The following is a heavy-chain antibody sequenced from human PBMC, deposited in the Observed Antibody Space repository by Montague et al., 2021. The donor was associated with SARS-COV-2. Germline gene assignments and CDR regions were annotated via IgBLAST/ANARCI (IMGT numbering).Heavy chain of an antibody. J-gene: IGHJ4*02. V-gene: IGHV3-23*01. CDR3: AKGLSSGSYYSSYFDY. Sequence: SLRLSCAVSGFTFSSYAMSWVCQAPGKGLEWVSVISGSGGSTYYADSVKGWFTISRDNAKNTLYLQMNSLRAEDTAVYYCAKGLSSGSYYSSYFDYWGQGTMVTVSS. CDR2: ISGSGGST. D-gene: IGHD3-10*01. CDR1: GFTFSSYA.